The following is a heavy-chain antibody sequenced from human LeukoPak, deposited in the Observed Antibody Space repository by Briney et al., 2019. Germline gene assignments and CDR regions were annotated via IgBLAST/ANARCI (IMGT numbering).Heavy chain of an antibody. CDR3: ARTGFGDNWFDP. J-gene: IGHJ5*02. V-gene: IGHV1-69*04. Sequence: ASVKVSCKASGYTFTSYDINWVRQAPGQGLEWMGRIIPILGIANYAQKFQGRVTITADKSTSTAYMELSSLRSEDTAVYYCARTGFGDNWFDPWGQGTLVTVSS. D-gene: IGHD3-10*01. CDR1: GYTFTSYD. CDR2: IIPILGIA.